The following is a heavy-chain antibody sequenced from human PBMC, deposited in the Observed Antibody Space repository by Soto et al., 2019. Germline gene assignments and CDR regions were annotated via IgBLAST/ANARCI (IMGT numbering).Heavy chain of an antibody. CDR3: AKDDFTDRGDDYFDY. V-gene: IGHV3-23*01. Sequence: GGSLRLSCAASGFSFTNFAMSWVRQAPGKGLEWVAGIGASGDITWYADSVKGRLSISRDNSKNTLYLQLNSLRFEDTAAYYCAKDDFTDRGDDYFDYWGPGTLVTVSS. CDR2: IGASGDIT. D-gene: IGHD2-21*02. J-gene: IGHJ4*02. CDR1: GFSFTNFA.